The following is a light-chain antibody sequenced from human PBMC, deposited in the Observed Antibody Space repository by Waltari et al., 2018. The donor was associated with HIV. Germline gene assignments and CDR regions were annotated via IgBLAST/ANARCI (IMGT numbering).Light chain of an antibody. CDR1: SSDVGGYNY. CDR3: SSYTSSSTVV. Sequence: QSALTQPASVSGSPGQSITISCTGTSSDVGGYNYVSWYQQHPVNAPKLMIYDVSNRPAGVSNRVSGSKSGHTASLTISGLQAEDEADYYCSSYTSSSTVVFGGGTKLTVL. J-gene: IGLJ2*01. CDR2: DVS. V-gene: IGLV2-14*01.